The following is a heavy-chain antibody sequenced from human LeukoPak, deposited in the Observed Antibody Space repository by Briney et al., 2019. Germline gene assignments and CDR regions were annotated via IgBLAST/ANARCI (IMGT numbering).Heavy chain of an antibody. Sequence: GGSLRLSCAASGFSFSSYAMSWVRQAPGKGLEWVSEISGSGGSTYYADSVKGRFTISRDNSKTTLYLQMSSLRAEGTAVYYCAKLSGYVDYWGQGALVTVSA. J-gene: IGHJ4*02. CDR1: GFSFSSYA. V-gene: IGHV3-23*01. D-gene: IGHD3-22*01. CDR3: AKLSGYVDY. CDR2: ISGSGGST.